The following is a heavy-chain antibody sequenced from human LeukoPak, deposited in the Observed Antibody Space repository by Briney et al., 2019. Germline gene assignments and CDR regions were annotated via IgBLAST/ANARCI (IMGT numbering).Heavy chain of an antibody. J-gene: IGHJ4*02. V-gene: IGHV3-30*02. CDR1: GFTFSSYD. CDR2: IRYDGSNK. CDR3: AKGYSSYFDY. Sequence: PGGSLRLSCAASGFTFSSYDMYWVRQPPGKGLEWVAFIRYDGSNKYYADSVKGRFTISRDNSKNTLYLQMNSLRAEDTAVYYCAKGYSSYFDYWGQGTLVTVSS. D-gene: IGHD6-19*01.